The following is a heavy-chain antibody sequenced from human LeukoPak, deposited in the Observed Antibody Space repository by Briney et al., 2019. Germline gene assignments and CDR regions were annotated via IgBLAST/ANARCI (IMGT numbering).Heavy chain of an antibody. CDR3: AKSGGYGLIDY. CDR1: GGSISSSSYY. V-gene: IGHV4-39*01. Sequence: PSETLSLTCTVSGGSISSSSYYWGWIRQPPGEGLEWIGSIYSSGSTYYNSSLKSRVTISIDTSKNQVSLKMSSVTAADTAVYYCAKSGGYGLIDYWGQGTLVTASS. CDR2: IYSSGST. J-gene: IGHJ4*01. D-gene: IGHD6-25*01.